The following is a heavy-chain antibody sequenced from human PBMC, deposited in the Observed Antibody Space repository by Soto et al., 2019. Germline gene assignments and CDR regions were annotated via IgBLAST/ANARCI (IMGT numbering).Heavy chain of an antibody. Sequence: QLQLQESGPGLVKPSETLSLTCTVSGGSISSSSHYWGWFRQPPGKGLEWIGSIYYSGSTYYNPSPKSRVSISVHTSKNQISLKLSSVTAADTAVYYSASEDSSGWSFDYWGQGTLVTVSS. V-gene: IGHV4-39*01. CDR2: IYYSGST. D-gene: IGHD6-19*01. J-gene: IGHJ4*02. CDR3: ASEDSSGWSFDY. CDR1: GGSISSSSHY.